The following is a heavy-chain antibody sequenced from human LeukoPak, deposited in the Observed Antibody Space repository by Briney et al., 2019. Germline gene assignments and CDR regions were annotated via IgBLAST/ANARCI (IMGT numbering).Heavy chain of an antibody. CDR1: GFTFSSYG. J-gene: IGHJ4*02. CDR3: AKRAYRDEYYFDY. Sequence: GGSLRLSCAASGFTFSSYGMHWVRQAPGKGLEWVAFIRYDGSNKYYADSVKGRVTSARYNSKHTLYLQMNSRSAQHTAVYYCAKRAYRDEYYFDYWGQGTLVTVSS. CDR2: IRYDGSNK. V-gene: IGHV3-30*02. D-gene: IGHD1-14*01.